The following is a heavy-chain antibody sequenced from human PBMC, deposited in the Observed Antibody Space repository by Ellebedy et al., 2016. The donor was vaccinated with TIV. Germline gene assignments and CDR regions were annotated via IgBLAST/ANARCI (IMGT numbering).Heavy chain of an antibody. V-gene: IGHV4-31*03. J-gene: IGHJ3*02. D-gene: IGHD4-17*01. CDR3: VRDYHDYGVDAFDI. Sequence: SETLSLTCTVSGDSISDGGYYWGWVRQRPGKGLEWVGHIYYSGRTSYNPSLESRLTISVDTTKHQFSLKLTSVTAADTAVYFCVRDYHDYGVDAFDIWGQGTMITVSS. CDR1: GDSISDGGYY. CDR2: IYYSGRT.